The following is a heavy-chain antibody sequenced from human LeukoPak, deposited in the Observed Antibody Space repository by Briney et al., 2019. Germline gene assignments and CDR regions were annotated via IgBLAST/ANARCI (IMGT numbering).Heavy chain of an antibody. CDR2: INHSGST. J-gene: IGHJ4*02. CDR1: GGSFSGYY. CDR3: ARDNYYDSSGYYRRLDY. V-gene: IGHV4-34*01. Sequence: PSETLSLTCAVYGGSFSGYYWSWIRQPPGKGLEWIGEINHSGSTNYNPSLKSRVTISVDTSKNQFSLKLSSVTAADTAVYYCARDNYYDSSGYYRRLDYWGQGTLVTVSS. D-gene: IGHD3-22*01.